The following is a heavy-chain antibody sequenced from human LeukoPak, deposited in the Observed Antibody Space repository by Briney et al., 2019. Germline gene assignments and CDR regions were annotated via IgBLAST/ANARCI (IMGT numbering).Heavy chain of an antibody. CDR2: ISAYYGNT. V-gene: IGHV1-18*01. J-gene: IGHJ4*02. CDR1: GYTFTSYG. D-gene: IGHD6-19*01. Sequence: ASVKVSCKASGYTFTSYGISWVRQAPGQGLEWMGWISAYYGNTNYAQKLQGRVTMTTDTSTSTAYMELRSLRSDDTAVYYCARDSQQWLVTPFDYWGQGTLVTVSS. CDR3: ARDSQQWLVTPFDY.